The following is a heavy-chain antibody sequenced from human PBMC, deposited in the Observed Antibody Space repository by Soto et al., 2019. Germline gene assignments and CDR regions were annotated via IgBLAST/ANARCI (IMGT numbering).Heavy chain of an antibody. CDR3: ARHYNTGALFDY. CDR1: GASVSSSHY. J-gene: IGHJ4*02. V-gene: IGHV4-39*01. CDR2: VSYSGSP. D-gene: IGHD1-20*01. Sequence: QLQLQESGPGLVKSSETLSLTCSVSGASVSSSHYWGWIRQPPGKGLEWIGSVSYSGSPYYSPSSKSRITISVETSNNQFALRVRSVTATDTAVYFWARHYNTGALFDYWGQGKLVTVSS.